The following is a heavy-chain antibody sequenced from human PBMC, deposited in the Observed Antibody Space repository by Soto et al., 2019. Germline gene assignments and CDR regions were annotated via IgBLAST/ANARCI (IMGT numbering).Heavy chain of an antibody. J-gene: IGHJ4*02. CDR1: GFSFSGYA. D-gene: IGHD3-22*01. CDR2: FSGSGGRT. Sequence: QPGGSLRLSCAASGFSFSGYAMSWVRQAPGKGLEWVSAFSGSGGRTYYADSVKGRFTISRDNSKNTLYLQMNSLRAEDTAVYYCAKERTSSGYFDYWGQGTLVTVSS. V-gene: IGHV3-23*01. CDR3: AKERTSSGYFDY.